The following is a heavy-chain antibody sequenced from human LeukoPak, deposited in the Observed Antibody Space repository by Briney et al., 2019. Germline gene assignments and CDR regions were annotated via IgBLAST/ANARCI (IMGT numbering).Heavy chain of an antibody. CDR2: IMPLFGTA. J-gene: IGHJ6*03. CDR1: GGTFNSYA. CDR3: ASGSLGDGYGVRDYYQYMDV. V-gene: IGHV1-69*05. Sequence: SVEVSCKASGGTFNSYAISWVRQAPGQGLEWMGGIMPLFGTANYAQEFQGRVTFTTDESASTAYMEVSSLRSEDTAVYYCASGSLGDGYGVRDYYQYMDVWGKGTTVTVSS. D-gene: IGHD5-24*01.